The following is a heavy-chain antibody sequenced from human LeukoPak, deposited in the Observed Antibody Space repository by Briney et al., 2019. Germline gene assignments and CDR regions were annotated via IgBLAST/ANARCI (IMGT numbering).Heavy chain of an antibody. CDR2: IIPILGIA. CDR3: ARGRDSSSWTGYFDY. CDR1: GGTFSSYA. Sequence: SVKVSCKASGGTFSSYAISWVRQAPGQGLEWMGRIIPILGIANYAQKFQGRVTITADKSTSTAYMELSSLRSEDTAVYYCARGRDSSSWTGYFDYWGQGTLVTVSS. D-gene: IGHD6-13*01. J-gene: IGHJ4*02. V-gene: IGHV1-69*04.